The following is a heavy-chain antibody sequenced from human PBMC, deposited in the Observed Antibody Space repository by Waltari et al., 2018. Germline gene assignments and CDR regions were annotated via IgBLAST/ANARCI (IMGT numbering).Heavy chain of an antibody. CDR1: GFTFSSYA. CDR2: ISGSGGST. J-gene: IGHJ4*02. Sequence: EVQLVESGGGLVQPGGSLRLSCAASGFTFSSYAMSWVRQAPGKGLEWVSAISGSGGSTYYAYSVKGRFTISRDNSKNTLYLQMNSLRAEDTAVYYCAQVGSGYSSGWYDYWGQGTLVTVSS. D-gene: IGHD6-19*01. CDR3: AQVGSGYSSGWYDY. V-gene: IGHV3-23*04.